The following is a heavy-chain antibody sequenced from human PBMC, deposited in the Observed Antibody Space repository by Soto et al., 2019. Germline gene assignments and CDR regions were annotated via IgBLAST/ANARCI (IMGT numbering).Heavy chain of an antibody. Sequence: SETLSLTCTVSGGSISSSSYYWGWIRQPPGKGLEWIGSIYYSGSTYYNPSLKSRVTISVDTSKHQFSLKLSSVTAADTAVYYCARRTFSGLQTPYYFDYWGQGTLVTVSS. V-gene: IGHV4-39*01. CDR2: IYYSGST. CDR3: ARRTFSGLQTPYYFDY. J-gene: IGHJ4*02. CDR1: GGSISSSSYY. D-gene: IGHD4-4*01.